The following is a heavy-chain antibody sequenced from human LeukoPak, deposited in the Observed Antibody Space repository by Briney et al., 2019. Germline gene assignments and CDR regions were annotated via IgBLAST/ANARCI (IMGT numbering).Heavy chain of an antibody. V-gene: IGHV3-11*01. J-gene: IGHJ4*02. D-gene: IGHD6-19*01. CDR2: ISSSGSTI. CDR3: ARDPGYSSGWHGGGSPYYFDY. CDR1: GFTFSDYY. Sequence: GGSLRLSCAASGFTFSDYYMSWIRQAPGKGLEWVSYISSSGSTIYYADSVKGRFTISRDNAKNSLYLQMNSLRAEDTAVYYCARDPGYSSGWHGGGSPYYFDYWGQGTLVTVSS.